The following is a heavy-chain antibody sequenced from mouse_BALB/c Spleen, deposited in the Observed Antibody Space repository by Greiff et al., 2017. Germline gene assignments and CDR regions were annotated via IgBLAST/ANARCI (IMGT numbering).Heavy chain of an antibody. V-gene: IGHV3-6*02. CDR3: ARDYYGYEDYAMDY. D-gene: IGHD1-2*01. Sequence: EVKLMESGPGLVKPSQSLSLTCSVTGYSITSGYYWNWIRQFPGNKLEWMGYISYDGSNNYNPSLKNRISITRDTSKNQFFLKLNSVTTEDTATYYCARDYYGYEDYAMDYWGQGTSVTVSS. CDR2: ISYDGSN. CDR1: GYSITSGYY. J-gene: IGHJ4*01.